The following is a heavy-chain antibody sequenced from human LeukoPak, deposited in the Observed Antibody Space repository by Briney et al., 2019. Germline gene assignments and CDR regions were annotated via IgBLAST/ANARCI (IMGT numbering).Heavy chain of an antibody. J-gene: IGHJ6*02. CDR2: ISPSGGST. V-gene: IGHV1-46*01. CDR3: ARSGVGGTYYYYYYYGMDV. CDR1: GYTFTSYY. D-gene: IGHD1-26*01. Sequence: GASVKVSCKASGYTFTSYYMHWVRQAPGQGLEWMGIISPSGGSTSYAQKFQGRVTMTRDTSTSTVYMELSSLRSEDTAVYYCARSGVGGTYYYYYYYGMDVRGQGTTVTVSS.